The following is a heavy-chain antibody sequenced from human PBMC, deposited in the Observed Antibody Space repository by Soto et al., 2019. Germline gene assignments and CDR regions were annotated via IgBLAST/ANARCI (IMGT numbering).Heavy chain of an antibody. CDR2: IYPGDSDT. D-gene: IGHD2-21*01. CDR3: ARRIRVPPNRDAFDI. J-gene: IGHJ3*02. Sequence: EVQLVQSGAEVKKPGESLKISCKGSGYSFTSYWIGWVRQMPGKGLEWMGIIYPGDSDTRYSPSFQGQVTILADKSISTAYLQWSSLKASETAMYYCARRIRVPPNRDAFDIWGQGTMVTVSS. V-gene: IGHV5-51*03. CDR1: GYSFTSYW.